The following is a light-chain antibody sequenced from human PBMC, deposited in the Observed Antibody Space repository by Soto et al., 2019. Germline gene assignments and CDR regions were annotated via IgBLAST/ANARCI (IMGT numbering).Light chain of an antibody. CDR2: GAS. CDR1: QSFHTNY. J-gene: IGKJ4*01. CDR3: QHYHRSPGFT. V-gene: IGKV3-20*01. Sequence: EIVLTQSPGTLSLSPGERATLSCRASQSFHTNYLAWYQHRPGQAPRLLIYGASIRASGIPERFSGRGSGTDFTLTISRLEHEDSAVYYCQHYHRSPGFTFDGETKVEIK.